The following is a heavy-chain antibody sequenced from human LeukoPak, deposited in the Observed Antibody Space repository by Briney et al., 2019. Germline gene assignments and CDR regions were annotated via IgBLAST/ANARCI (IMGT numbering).Heavy chain of an antibody. D-gene: IGHD6-19*01. CDR1: GYTFTGYF. J-gene: IGHJ4*02. Sequence: ASVKVSLTSSGYTFTGYFVHWVRQAPGQGLEWMGWINPNSGGTNYAQKFQGRVTMTRDTSISIAYMELSRLRSDDTAVYYCARGVASTPLTDYWRQGILVTVSS. CDR3: ARGVASTPLTDY. CDR2: INPNSGGT. V-gene: IGHV1-2*02.